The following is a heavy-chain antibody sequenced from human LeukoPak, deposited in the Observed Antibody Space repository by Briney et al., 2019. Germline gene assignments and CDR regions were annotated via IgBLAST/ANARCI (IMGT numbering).Heavy chain of an antibody. CDR2: LSGSGITT. CDR3: AKGIYSSGWSYFDY. Sequence: GGSLRLSCAASGFTFSNSAMSWVRQAPGKGLEGVSTLSGSGITTYYADPVKGRFTISRDNSKNTLYLQMNSLRAEDTAVYYCAKGIYSSGWSYFDYWGHGTLVTVSS. V-gene: IGHV3-23*01. CDR1: GFTFSNSA. D-gene: IGHD6-19*01. J-gene: IGHJ4*01.